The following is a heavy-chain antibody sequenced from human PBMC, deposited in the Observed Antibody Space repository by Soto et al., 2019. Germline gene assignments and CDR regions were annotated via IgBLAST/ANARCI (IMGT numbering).Heavy chain of an antibody. CDR1: GGTFSSYA. V-gene: IGHV1-69*13. CDR2: IIPIFGTA. J-gene: IGHJ6*02. CDR3: ARALGYCSGGSCYPADYYYYGMDV. D-gene: IGHD2-15*01. Sequence: GASVQVSCQASGGTFSSYAISWVRQAPGKGLEWMGGIIPIFGTANYAQKFQGRVTITADESTSTAYMELSSLRSEDTAVYYCARALGYCSGGSCYPADYYYYGMDVWGQGTTVTVSS.